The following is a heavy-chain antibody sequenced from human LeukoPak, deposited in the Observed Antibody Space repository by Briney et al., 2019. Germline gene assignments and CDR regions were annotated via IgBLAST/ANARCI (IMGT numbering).Heavy chain of an antibody. Sequence: ASVNVSCKASGYTFTGYYMHWVRQAPGQGLEWMGRINPNSGGTNYAQKFQGRVTMTRDTSISTAYMELSRLRSDDTAVYYCASRITYSYGFDYWGQGTLLTVSS. D-gene: IGHD5-18*01. CDR2: INPNSGGT. V-gene: IGHV1-2*06. CDR3: ASRITYSYGFDY. J-gene: IGHJ4*02. CDR1: GYTFTGYY.